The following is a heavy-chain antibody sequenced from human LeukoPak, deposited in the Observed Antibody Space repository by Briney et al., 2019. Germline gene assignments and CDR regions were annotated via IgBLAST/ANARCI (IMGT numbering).Heavy chain of an antibody. J-gene: IGHJ5*02. V-gene: IGHV3-23*01. Sequence: PGGSLRLSCAASGFTFSSYAMSWVRQPPGKGLEWVSAIIGSGGSTYYADSVKGRFTISRDNSKNTLYLQMNSLRAEDTAVYYCAKGPDEDIVVVHWFDPWGQGTLVTVSS. D-gene: IGHD2-2*01. CDR1: GFTFSSYA. CDR2: IIGSGGST. CDR3: AKGPDEDIVVVHWFDP.